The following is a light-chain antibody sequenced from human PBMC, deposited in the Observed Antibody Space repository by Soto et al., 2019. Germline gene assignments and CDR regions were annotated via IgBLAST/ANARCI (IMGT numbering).Light chain of an antibody. CDR3: QQYDNLPFT. V-gene: IGKV1-33*01. Sequence: DIQMTQSPSSLSASVGDRVTITCQASQDISNYLNWYQQKPGKAPKLLIYDASNLETGVPSRFSGSDPGPDFTFTISSLQPEDIATYYCQQYDNLPFTFGPGTKVDIK. J-gene: IGKJ3*01. CDR2: DAS. CDR1: QDISNY.